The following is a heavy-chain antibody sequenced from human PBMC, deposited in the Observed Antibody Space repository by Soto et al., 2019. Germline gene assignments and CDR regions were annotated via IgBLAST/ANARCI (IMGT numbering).Heavy chain of an antibody. CDR2: ISAYNGNT. D-gene: IGHD3-3*01. V-gene: IGHV1-18*01. J-gene: IGHJ4*02. CDR1: GFTFTSYC. Sequence: ASMKVSCKASGFTFTSYCISWVRQAPGQGLEWMGWISAYNGNTNYAQKLQGRVTMTTDTSTSTAYMGLRSLRSDDTAVYYCARDRDFWSGFDYWGQGTLVTVSS. CDR3: ARDRDFWSGFDY.